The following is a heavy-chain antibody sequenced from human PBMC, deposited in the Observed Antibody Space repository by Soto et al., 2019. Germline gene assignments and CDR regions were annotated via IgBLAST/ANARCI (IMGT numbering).Heavy chain of an antibody. CDR1: GFTFSNFA. CDR3: ARAQGAGSAYVFDI. V-gene: IGHV3-64*01. Sequence: GGSLRLSCAASGFTFSNFAIHWVRQAPGEGLESVSSISSSGDSTYYVSSVKGRFTISRDNSKNTIYLQMGSLRPEDMAVYYCARAQGAGSAYVFDIWGQGTMVTVSS. CDR2: ISSSGDST. J-gene: IGHJ3*02.